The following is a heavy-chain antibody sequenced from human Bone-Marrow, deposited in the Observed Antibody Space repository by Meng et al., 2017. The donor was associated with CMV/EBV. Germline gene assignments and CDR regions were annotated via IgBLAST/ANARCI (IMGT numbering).Heavy chain of an antibody. CDR1: GFTVSSNY. CDR3: ARGLDSYSSSSDYYYYGMDV. CDR2: IYSGGST. Sequence: GESLKISCAASGFTVSSNYMSWVRQAPGKGLEWVSVIYSGGSTYYADSVKGRFTISRDNSKNTLYLQMNSLRAEDTAVYYCARGLDSYSSSSDYYYYGMDVWGQGPTVTIYS. J-gene: IGHJ6*02. D-gene: IGHD6-13*01. V-gene: IGHV3-53*01.